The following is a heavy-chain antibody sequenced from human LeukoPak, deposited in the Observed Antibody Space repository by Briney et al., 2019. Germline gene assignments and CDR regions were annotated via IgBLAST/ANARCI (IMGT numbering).Heavy chain of an antibody. CDR2: ISGSGDNT. J-gene: IGHJ4*02. D-gene: IGHD3-22*01. CDR3: TKGSYYDSSGSFYFDY. V-gene: IGHV3-23*01. Sequence: GGSLGLSCAASGFTFSSYAMSWVRQAPGKGLEWVSGISGSGDNTYYADSVKGRFTISRDNSKNTLYVQVNSLGTEDTAAYYCTKGSYYDSSGSFYFDYWGQGTLVTVSS. CDR1: GFTFSSYA.